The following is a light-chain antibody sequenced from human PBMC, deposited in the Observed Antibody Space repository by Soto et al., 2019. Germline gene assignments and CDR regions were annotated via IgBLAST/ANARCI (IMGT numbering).Light chain of an antibody. J-gene: IGKJ2*01. CDR1: QSVTSSS. V-gene: IGKV3-20*01. CDR3: HQHSSSPPAYT. Sequence: EIVLTQSPGTLSLSPGERATLSCRASQSVTSSSLAWYQQKPGQAPRLLIYGASSRASGIPDRFSGSGSGTDFTLTISRLEPEDFAVYYCHQHSSSPPAYTFGQGTKLEIQ. CDR2: GAS.